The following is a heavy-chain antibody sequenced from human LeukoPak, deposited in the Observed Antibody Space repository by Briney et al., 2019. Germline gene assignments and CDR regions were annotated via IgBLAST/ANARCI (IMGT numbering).Heavy chain of an antibody. Sequence: SETLSLTCAVTGASFSGYYWSWIRQPPGKGLEWIGEINQSGSTHYNASLKSRLTISEDTSKNQFSLRLSSVTAADAAVYYCARGDYYYYMDVWGTGTTVIVSS. CDR1: GASFSGYY. V-gene: IGHV4-34*01. CDR2: INQSGST. CDR3: ARGDYYYYMDV. J-gene: IGHJ6*03.